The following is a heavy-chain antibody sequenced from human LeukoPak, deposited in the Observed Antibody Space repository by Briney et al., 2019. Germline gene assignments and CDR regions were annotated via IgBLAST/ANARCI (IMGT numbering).Heavy chain of an antibody. Sequence: SETLSLTCAVYGGSFSGYYWSWIRQPPGKGLESIGEINHSGSTNYNPSLKSRVTISVDTSKNQFSLKLSSVTAADTAVYYCARSGPGYCSSTSCRPFDYWGQGTLVTVSS. D-gene: IGHD2-2*01. V-gene: IGHV4-34*01. CDR2: INHSGST. CDR1: GGSFSGYY. J-gene: IGHJ4*02. CDR3: ARSGPGYCSSTSCRPFDY.